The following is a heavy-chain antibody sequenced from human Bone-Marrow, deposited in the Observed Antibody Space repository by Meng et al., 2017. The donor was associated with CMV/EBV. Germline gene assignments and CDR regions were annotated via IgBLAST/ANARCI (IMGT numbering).Heavy chain of an antibody. CDR1: GGTFSSYA. Sequence: SVKVSCKASGGTFSSYAISWVRQAPGQGLEWMGGIIPIFGTANYAQKLQGRVTMTTDTSTSTAYMELRSLRSDDTAVYYCARVTLIDYDGGLFDYWGQGTLVTSSS. CDR3: ARVTLIDYDGGLFDY. V-gene: IGHV1-69*05. J-gene: IGHJ4*02. CDR2: IIPIFGTA. D-gene: IGHD3-3*01.